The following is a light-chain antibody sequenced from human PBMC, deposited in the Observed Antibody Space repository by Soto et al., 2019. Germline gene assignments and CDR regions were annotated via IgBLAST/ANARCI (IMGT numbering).Light chain of an antibody. J-gene: IGKJ3*01. V-gene: IGKV2-28*01. CDR3: MQALQTGVT. Sequence: DIVMTQSPLSLPVTPGEPASISCRSSQSLLHSNGYNYLDWYLQKPGQSPQLLIYLGSNRASGVPDRFGGSGSGTDFTLTISRVEAEDVGVYYCMQALQTGVTVGPGTKVDIK. CDR2: LGS. CDR1: QSLLHSNGYNY.